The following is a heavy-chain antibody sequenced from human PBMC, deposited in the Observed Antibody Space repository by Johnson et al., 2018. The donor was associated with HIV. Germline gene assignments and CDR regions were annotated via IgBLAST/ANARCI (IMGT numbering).Heavy chain of an antibody. CDR3: TTVIATHVVVVTAISDAFDI. CDR1: GFTFSNAW. V-gene: IGHV3-15*01. J-gene: IGHJ3*02. CDR2: IKSKTDGGTT. D-gene: IGHD2-21*02. Sequence: VQLVESGGGLVKPGGSLRLSCAASGFTFSNAWMSWVRQAPGKGLEWVGRIKSKTDGGTTDYAAPVKGRFTISRDDSKNTLYLQMNSLKTEDTAMYYCTTVIATHVVVVTAISDAFDIWGQGTMVTVSS.